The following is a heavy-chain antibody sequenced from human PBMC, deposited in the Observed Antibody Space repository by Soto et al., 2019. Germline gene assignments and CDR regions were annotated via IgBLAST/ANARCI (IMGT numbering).Heavy chain of an antibody. D-gene: IGHD3-10*01. CDR2: IYYSGST. Sequence: SETLSLTCTVSGGSISSYYWSWIRQPPGKGLEWIGYIYYSGSTNYNPSLKSRVTISVDTSKNQFSLKLSSVTAADTAVYYCARGITMVRGPWLFDYWGQGTLVTVSS. J-gene: IGHJ4*02. V-gene: IGHV4-59*01. CDR1: GGSISSYY. CDR3: ARGITMVRGPWLFDY.